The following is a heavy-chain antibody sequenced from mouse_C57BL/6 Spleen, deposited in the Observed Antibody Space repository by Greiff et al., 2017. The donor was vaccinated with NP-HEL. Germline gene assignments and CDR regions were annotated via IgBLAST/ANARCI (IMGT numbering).Heavy chain of an antibody. V-gene: IGHV1-82*01. CDR1: GYAFSSSW. Sequence: VQLQQSGPELVKPGASVKISCKASGYAFSSSWMNWVKQRPGKGLEWIGRIYPGDGDTNYNGKFKGKATLTADKSSSTAYMQLSSLTSEDSAVYFCARLRGDYDKSYWYFDVWGTGTTVTVSS. CDR3: ARLRGDYDKSYWYFDV. CDR2: IYPGDGDT. J-gene: IGHJ1*03. D-gene: IGHD2-4*01.